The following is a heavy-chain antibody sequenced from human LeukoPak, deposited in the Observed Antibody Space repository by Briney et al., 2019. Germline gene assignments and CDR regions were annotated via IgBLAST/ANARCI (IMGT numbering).Heavy chain of an antibody. V-gene: IGHV1-2*02. D-gene: IGHD3-16*02. CDR3: ARAEHDYVWGSYRYTLHFDY. CDR2: INPNSGGT. CDR1: GYTFTGYY. J-gene: IGHJ4*02. Sequence: ASVKVSCKASGYTFTGYYMHWVRQAPGQGLEWMGWINPNSGGTNYAQKFQGRVTMTRDTSISTAYMELSRLRSDDTAVYYCARAEHDYVWGSYRYTLHFDYWGQGTLGTVSS.